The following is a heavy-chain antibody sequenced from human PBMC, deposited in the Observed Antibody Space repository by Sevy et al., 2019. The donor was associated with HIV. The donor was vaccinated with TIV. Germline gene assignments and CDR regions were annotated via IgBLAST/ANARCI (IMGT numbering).Heavy chain of an antibody. V-gene: IGHV3-48*03. Sequence: GGSLRLSCTASGFTFSNYEMNWVRQAPGKGLEWVSYITLSGSSTYYADSVKGRFTISRDNAKNSLYLQMNSLRAEDTAVYYCARDRQGITVAGTAIDYWGHGTLVTVSS. CDR1: GFTFSNYE. D-gene: IGHD6-19*01. J-gene: IGHJ4*01. CDR2: ITLSGSST. CDR3: ARDRQGITVAGTAIDY.